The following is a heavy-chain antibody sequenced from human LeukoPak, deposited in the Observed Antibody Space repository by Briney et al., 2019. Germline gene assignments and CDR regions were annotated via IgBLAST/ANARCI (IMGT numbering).Heavy chain of an antibody. D-gene: IGHD5-18*01. CDR3: ARVANVDTPAYYYYGMDV. Sequence: SETLSLTCTVSGGSISSGDYYWSWIRQPPGKGLEWIGYIYYSGSTYYNPSLKSRVTISVDTSKNQFSLKLSSVTAADTAVYYCARVANVDTPAYYYYGMDVWGQGTTVTVSS. V-gene: IGHV4-30-4*01. J-gene: IGHJ6*02. CDR2: IYYSGST. CDR1: GGSISSGDYY.